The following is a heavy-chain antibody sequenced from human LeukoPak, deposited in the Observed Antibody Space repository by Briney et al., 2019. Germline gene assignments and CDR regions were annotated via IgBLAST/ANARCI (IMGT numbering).Heavy chain of an antibody. CDR2: IKQDGSET. Sequence: GGALRLSCAASTFTLSKYWMSWVRQAPGKGLECVANIKQDGSETYYVDSVKGRFTISRDNAKNSLYLQMNSLSAEDTAVYYCARGLGGDGDYWGQGTLVTVSS. J-gene: IGHJ4*02. CDR1: TFTLSKYW. CDR3: ARGLGGDGDY. D-gene: IGHD3-10*01. V-gene: IGHV3-7*01.